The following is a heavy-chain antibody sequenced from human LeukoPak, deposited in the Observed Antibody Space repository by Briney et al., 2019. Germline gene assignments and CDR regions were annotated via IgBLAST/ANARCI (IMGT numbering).Heavy chain of an antibody. D-gene: IGHD3-3*01. CDR2: ISSSSSYI. CDR3: ARVEWLPYFDY. Sequence: GGSLRLSCAASGFTFSSYSMKWVRQAPGKGLEWVSSISSSSSYIYYADSVKGRFTLSRDNAKNSLYLQMNSLRAEDTAVYYCARVEWLPYFDYWGQGTLVTVSS. CDR1: GFTFSSYS. J-gene: IGHJ4*02. V-gene: IGHV3-21*01.